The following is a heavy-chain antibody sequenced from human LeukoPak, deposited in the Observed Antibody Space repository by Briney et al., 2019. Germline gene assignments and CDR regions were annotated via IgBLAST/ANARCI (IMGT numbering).Heavy chain of an antibody. Sequence: GGSLRLSCAASGFTFSSYAMHWVRQAPGKGLEWVAVISYDGSNKYYADSVKGRLTISRDNSKNTLYLQMNSLRAEDTAVYYCAREPVVPAANYYYYGMDVWGQGTTVTVSS. J-gene: IGHJ6*02. V-gene: IGHV3-30-3*01. CDR3: AREPVVPAANYYYYGMDV. CDR2: ISYDGSNK. D-gene: IGHD2-2*01. CDR1: GFTFSSYA.